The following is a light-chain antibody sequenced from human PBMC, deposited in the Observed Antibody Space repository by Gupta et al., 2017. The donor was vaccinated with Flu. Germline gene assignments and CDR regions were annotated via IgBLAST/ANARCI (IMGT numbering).Light chain of an antibody. Sequence: DSVMAQFPICLPVTPGAPASISCRSSQSLLHSNGYNYLDWYLQKPGQSPQLLIYLGSNRASGVPDRFSGSGSGTDFTLKISRVEAEDVGVYYCMQALQTRCTFGQGTKLEIK. CDR2: LGS. J-gene: IGKJ2*02. V-gene: IGKV2-28*01. CDR3: MQALQTRCT. CDR1: QSLLHSNGYNY.